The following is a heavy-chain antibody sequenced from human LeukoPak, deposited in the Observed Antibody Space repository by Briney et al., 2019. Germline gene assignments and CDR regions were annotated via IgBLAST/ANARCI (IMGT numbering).Heavy chain of an antibody. CDR2: IYYSGST. CDR3: ARGVGYSSGWSYFDY. CDR1: GGSISSYY. J-gene: IGHJ4*02. V-gene: IGHV4-59*01. Sequence: MPSETLSLSCTVSGGSISSYYWSWIRQPPGKGLECIGYIYYSGSTNYNPSLKSRVTISVDTSKNQFSLKLSSVTAADTAVYYCARGVGYSSGWSYFDYWGQGTLVTVSS. D-gene: IGHD6-19*01.